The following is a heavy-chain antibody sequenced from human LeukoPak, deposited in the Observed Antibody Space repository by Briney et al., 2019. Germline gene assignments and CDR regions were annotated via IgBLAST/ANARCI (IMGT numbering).Heavy chain of an antibody. V-gene: IGHV3-7*03. CDR3: TRNSLDY. CDR1: GSSISSHW. Sequence: GESLRLSCVASGSSISSHWMRWLRQAPGKGLEWVANIKADGSQQYYVDSVRGRFTITRDNAENSLYLQMNSLRAEDTAVYYCTRNSLDYWGLGTLVTVSS. J-gene: IGHJ4*02. CDR2: IKADGSQQ.